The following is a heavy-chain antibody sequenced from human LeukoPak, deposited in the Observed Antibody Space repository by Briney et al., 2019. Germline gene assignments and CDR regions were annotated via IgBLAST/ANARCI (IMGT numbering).Heavy chain of an antibody. D-gene: IGHD3-10*01. CDR3: ATSESGRSWDWFAP. CDR1: GYTFTTYY. J-gene: IGHJ5*02. CDR2: INPNSGDT. V-gene: IGHV1-2*02. Sequence: ASVKASCKASGYTFTTYYIHWVRQATGQGLEWMGWINPNSGDTNYAQKFQGRLTITTDESSSTAYMELSDLRSDDTAVYYCATSESGRSWDWFAPWGQGTLVTVSS.